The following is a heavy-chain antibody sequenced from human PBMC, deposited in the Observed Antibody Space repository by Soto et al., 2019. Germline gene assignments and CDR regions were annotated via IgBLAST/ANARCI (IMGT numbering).Heavy chain of an antibody. CDR3: AREMNRYCSGGSCYSGDAFDL. Sequence: PGGSLRLSCAASGFTFSSYEMNWVRQAPGKGLEWVSYISSSGSTIYYADSVKGRFTISRDNAKNSLYLQMNSLRAEDTAVYYCAREMNRYCSGGSCYSGDAFDLWGQGTMVTVSS. V-gene: IGHV3-48*03. CDR2: ISSSGSTI. J-gene: IGHJ3*01. D-gene: IGHD2-15*01. CDR1: GFTFSSYE.